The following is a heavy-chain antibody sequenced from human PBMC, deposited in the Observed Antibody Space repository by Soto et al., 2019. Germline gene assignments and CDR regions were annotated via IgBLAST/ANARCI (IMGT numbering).Heavy chain of an antibody. CDR1: GDPITSGGFY. CDR3: ARDLRGRRSGRFDP. J-gene: IGHJ5*02. D-gene: IGHD3-10*01. Sequence: QVQLQESGPGLVKPSETLSLTCTLSGDPITSGGFYWTWIRQHPAKGLEWIGYIYYSGVTYYNPSLKRRATISVDTSKNQFSLNLSSVSAADPAMYYCARDLRGRRSGRFDPWGQGTLVTVSS. CDR2: IYYSGVT. V-gene: IGHV4-31*03.